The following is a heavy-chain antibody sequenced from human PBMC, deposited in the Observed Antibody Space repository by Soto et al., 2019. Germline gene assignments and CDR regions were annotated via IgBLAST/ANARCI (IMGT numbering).Heavy chain of an antibody. CDR2: IIPIFGTA. CDR1: GGTFSSYA. CDR3: ARVVGDTAMDPTFDY. Sequence: ASVKVSCKASGGTFSSYAISWVRQAPGQGLEWMGGIIPIFGTANYAQKFQGRVTITADESTSTAYMELSSLRSEDTAVYYCARVVGDTAMDPTFDYWGQGTLVTVSS. J-gene: IGHJ4*02. V-gene: IGHV1-69*13. D-gene: IGHD5-18*01.